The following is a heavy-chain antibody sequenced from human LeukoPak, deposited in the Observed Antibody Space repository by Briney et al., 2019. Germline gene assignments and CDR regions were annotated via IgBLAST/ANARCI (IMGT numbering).Heavy chain of an antibody. CDR2: INPNSGGT. CDR1: GYTFTGYY. V-gene: IGHV1-2*02. J-gene: IGHJ4*02. CDR3: ARDDSSGYYLDY. Sequence: ASVKVSCKASGYTFTGYYMHWVRQAPGQGLEWMGWINPNSGGTNYAQKFQGRVTMTRDTSISTAYMELSRLRSDDTAVYYCARDDSSGYYLDYWGQGTLVTVSS. D-gene: IGHD3-22*01.